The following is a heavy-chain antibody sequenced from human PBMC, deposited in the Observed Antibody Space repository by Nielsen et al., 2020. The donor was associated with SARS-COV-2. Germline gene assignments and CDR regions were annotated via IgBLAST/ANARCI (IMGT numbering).Heavy chain of an antibody. CDR3: ASCKGDGKYFDCEGFDY. CDR2: ISSYNGNT. CDR1: GYTFTTYG. J-gene: IGHJ4*02. D-gene: IGHD3-9*01. V-gene: IGHV1-18*01. Sequence: ASVKVSCKTSGYTFTTYGITWVRQAPGQGLEWMGRISSYNGNTNYAQKLQGRVTMTTDTSTSTAYMELRSLRFDDTAVYYCASCKGDGKYFDCEGFDYWGQGTLVTVSS.